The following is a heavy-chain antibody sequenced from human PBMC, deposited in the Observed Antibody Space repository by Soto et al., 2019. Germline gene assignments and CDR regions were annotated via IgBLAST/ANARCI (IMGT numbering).Heavy chain of an antibody. J-gene: IGHJ5*02. CDR1: GFTFSTYA. V-gene: IGHV3-23*01. CDR3: AKDLVIRLRTPTNWFDP. D-gene: IGHD5-18*01. Sequence: GGSLRLSCAASGFTFSTYAMNWLRQAPGKGLEWVSDISGRGDSTNYAESLKGRFTISRDNSKNTLYLQMNSLRAEDTAVYYCAKDLVIRLRTPTNWFDPWGQGTLVTVSS. CDR2: ISGRGDST.